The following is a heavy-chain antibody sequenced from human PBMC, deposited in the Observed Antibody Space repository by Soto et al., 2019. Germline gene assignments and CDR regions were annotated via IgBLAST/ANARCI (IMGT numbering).Heavy chain of an antibody. J-gene: IGHJ3*02. CDR1: GGSISSGGYY. Sequence: TCTVSGGSISSGGYYWSWIRQHPGKGLEWIGYIYYSGSTYYNPSLKSRVTISVDTSKNQFSLKLSSVTAADTAVYYCARVVVAWSYTFDIWGQGTMVTVSS. V-gene: IGHV4-31*03. D-gene: IGHD2-15*01. CDR3: ARVVVAWSYTFDI. CDR2: IYYSGST.